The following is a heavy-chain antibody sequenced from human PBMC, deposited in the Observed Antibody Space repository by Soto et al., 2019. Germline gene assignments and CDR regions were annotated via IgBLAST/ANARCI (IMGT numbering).Heavy chain of an antibody. CDR1: CGSFKSGSYS. Sequence: NPSETLSLTCTVSCGSFKSGSYSWSWIRQPPGKGLEWIGYVYHTGRTSYNPSLKSRVSIPMDTSKNQFSLNLDSVTAADTAVYFCARDFAYFDSWGQGTLVTVSS. CDR2: VYHTGRT. J-gene: IGHJ4*02. V-gene: IGHV4-61*01. D-gene: IGHD3-3*01. CDR3: ARDFAYFDS.